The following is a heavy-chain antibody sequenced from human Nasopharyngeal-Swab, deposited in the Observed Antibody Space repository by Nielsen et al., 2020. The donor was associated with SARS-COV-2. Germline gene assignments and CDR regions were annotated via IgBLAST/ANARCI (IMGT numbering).Heavy chain of an antibody. D-gene: IGHD3-3*01. V-gene: IGHV3-21*01. CDR3: ARDGLDYDFWSAYFMDV. CDR1: GFTFSNYN. Sequence: GESLKISCAASGFTFSNYNVNWVRQAPGKGLEWVSSISSSSTYIYYADSVKGRFTISRDNTKNSLSLQMNSLRAEDTAVYCCARDGLDYDFWSAYFMDVWGQGTTVTVSS. J-gene: IGHJ6*02. CDR2: ISSSSTYI.